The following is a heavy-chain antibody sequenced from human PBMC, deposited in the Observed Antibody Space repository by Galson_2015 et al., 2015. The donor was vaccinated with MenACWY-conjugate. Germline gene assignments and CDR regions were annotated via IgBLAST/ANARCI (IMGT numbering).Heavy chain of an antibody. D-gene: IGHD6-13*01. CDR1: GFTFTDFW. Sequence: SCAASGFTFTDFWMSWVRQAPGKGLEWVANIKEDGSVKYYLDSVRGRFTISRDNAKNSLYLQMNSLRADDTAVYYCATSSAAAGSSWGQGTLVTVSS. CDR3: ATSSAAAGSS. V-gene: IGHV3-7*03. CDR2: IKEDGSVK. J-gene: IGHJ4*02.